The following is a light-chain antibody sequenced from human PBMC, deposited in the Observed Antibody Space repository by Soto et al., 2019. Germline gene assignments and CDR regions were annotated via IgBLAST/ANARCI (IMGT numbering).Light chain of an antibody. Sequence: QSVLTQPPSASGSPVQSVAISCTGTSSDVGGYNFVSWYQQHPGKAPKLMIYEVDKRPSGVPDRFSGSKSGNTASLTVSGLQAEDEADYYCISYAVTTSYVFVTGTKVTVL. CDR3: ISYAVTTSYV. V-gene: IGLV2-8*01. CDR1: SSDVGGYNF. J-gene: IGLJ1*01. CDR2: EVD.